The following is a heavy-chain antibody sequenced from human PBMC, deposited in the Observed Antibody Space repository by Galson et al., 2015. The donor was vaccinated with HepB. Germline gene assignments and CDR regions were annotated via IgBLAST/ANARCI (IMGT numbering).Heavy chain of an antibody. Sequence: SLRLSCAVSGFTFSSYSMNWVRQAPGKGLEWVSSISRSSRYIYYADSVKGRFTISRDNAKNSLFLQMNSLRAEDTAVYYCTSEPTDSEEGYWGQGTLVTVSS. CDR3: TSEPTDSEEGY. CDR1: GFTFSSYS. V-gene: IGHV3-21*01. CDR2: ISRSSRYI. J-gene: IGHJ4*02.